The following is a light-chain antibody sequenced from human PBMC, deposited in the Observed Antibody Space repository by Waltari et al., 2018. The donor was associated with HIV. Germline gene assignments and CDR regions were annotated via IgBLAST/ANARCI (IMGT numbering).Light chain of an antibody. V-gene: IGLV2-23*02. CDR1: SSDVVPSNL. Sequence: QSALTQPASVSGSPGQSITISCTGTSSDVVPSNLVSWYQQHPCKDTKLMIYEVNKRPSWVSYSLSRSKSGKTASLKISDVHAEDEADYYCCSYAGKITVIFGGGTKLTVL. J-gene: IGLJ2*01. CDR2: EVN. CDR3: CSYAGKITVI.